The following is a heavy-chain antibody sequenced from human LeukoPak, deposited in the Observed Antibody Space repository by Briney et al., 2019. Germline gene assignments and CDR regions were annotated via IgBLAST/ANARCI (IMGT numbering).Heavy chain of an antibody. CDR1: GGSINNYY. J-gene: IGHJ4*02. Sequence: SGTLSLTCTVSGGSINNYYWSWIRQPPGKGLEWIGYIYYRGSTNYNPSLKSRVTFSVDTSKNQFSLKLNSVTAADTAVYYCARGGDYGDLRYFDYWGQGTLVTVSS. CDR3: ARGGDYGDLRYFDY. D-gene: IGHD4-17*01. V-gene: IGHV4-59*01. CDR2: IYYRGST.